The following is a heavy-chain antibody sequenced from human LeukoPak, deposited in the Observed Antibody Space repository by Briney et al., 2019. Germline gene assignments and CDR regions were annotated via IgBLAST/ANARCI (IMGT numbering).Heavy chain of an antibody. D-gene: IGHD3/OR15-3a*01. CDR1: GYTFTSYA. V-gene: IGHV1-2*02. Sequence: GASVKVSCKASGYTFTSYAMHWVRQAPGQGLEWMGWINPNSGGTNYAQKFQGRVTMTRDTSISTAYMELSRLRSDDTAVYYCARELDATRGKNGAFDIWGQGTMVTVSS. CDR2: INPNSGGT. CDR3: ARELDATRGKNGAFDI. J-gene: IGHJ3*02.